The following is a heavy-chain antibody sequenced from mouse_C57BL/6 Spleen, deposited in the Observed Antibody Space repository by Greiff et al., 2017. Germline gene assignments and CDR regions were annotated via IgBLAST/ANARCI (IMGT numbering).Heavy chain of an antibody. V-gene: IGHV1-55*01. D-gene: IGHD2-5*01. CDR3: ARRGSNFEGYYAMDY. CDR1: GYTFTSYW. J-gene: IGHJ4*01. Sequence: VQLQQPGAELVKPGASVKMSCKASGYTFTSYWITWVKQRPGQGLEWIGDIYPGSGSTNYNEKFKSKATLTVDTSSSTAYMQLSSLTSEDSAVYYGARRGSNFEGYYAMDYWGQGTSVTVSS. CDR2: IYPGSGST.